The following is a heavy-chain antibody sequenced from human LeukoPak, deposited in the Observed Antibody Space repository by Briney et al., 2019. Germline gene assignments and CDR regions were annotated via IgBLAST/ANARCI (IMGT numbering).Heavy chain of an antibody. V-gene: IGHV3-30*18. D-gene: IGHD5-12*01. J-gene: IGHJ6*04. Sequence: GRSLRLSCAASGFTFSSYGMHWARQAPGKGLEWVAVISYDGSNKYYADSVKGRFTISRDNSKNTLYLQMNSLRAEDTAVYYCAKDISQGYSGYHLRRYGMDVWGKGTTVTVSS. CDR3: AKDISQGYSGYHLRRYGMDV. CDR2: ISYDGSNK. CDR1: GFTFSSYG.